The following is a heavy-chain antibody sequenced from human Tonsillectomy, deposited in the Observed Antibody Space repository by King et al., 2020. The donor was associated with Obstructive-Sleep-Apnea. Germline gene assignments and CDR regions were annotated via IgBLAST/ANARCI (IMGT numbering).Heavy chain of an antibody. CDR1: GFTFSSYS. Sequence: EVQLVESWGGLVQPGGSLRLSCAASGFTFSSYSMNWVRQAPGEGLEWVSCISSSSSAIYNADSVKGRFTISRDNAKNSLYLQMNSLRAEDTAVYYCAREYCTRTSCYDGFDIWGQGTMVTVSS. D-gene: IGHD2-2*01. CDR2: ISSSSSAI. V-gene: IGHV3-48*04. CDR3: AREYCTRTSCYDGFDI. J-gene: IGHJ3*02.